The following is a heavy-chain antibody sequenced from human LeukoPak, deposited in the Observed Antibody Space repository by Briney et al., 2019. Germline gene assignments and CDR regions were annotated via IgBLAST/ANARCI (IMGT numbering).Heavy chain of an antibody. Sequence: ASVKVSCKASGGTLSRYYAITWVRQAPGQGLEWVGWISPYNGNTNYAQKLQGRVTLTTDTSTNTAYMELRSLRSDDTAIYYCVKWRHSSGWPNWFDPWGQGTLVTVSS. CDR3: VKWRHSSGWPNWFDP. CDR2: ISPYNGNT. J-gene: IGHJ5*02. CDR1: GGTLSRYY. D-gene: IGHD6-19*01. V-gene: IGHV1-18*01.